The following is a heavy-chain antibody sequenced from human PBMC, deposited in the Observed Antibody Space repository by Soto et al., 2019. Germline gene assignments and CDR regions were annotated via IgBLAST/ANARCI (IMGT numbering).Heavy chain of an antibody. J-gene: IGHJ1*01. Sequence: QITLKASGPTLVKPTQTLTLTCTFSGFSLSTSGVGVAWFRQPPGKALGWLALIYWNDAKRYSPSLKSRLTITKATSTNQVVLTMTNMDPVDTATYFCAHRRDSSSWFPFWGQGTLVTVSS. D-gene: IGHD6-6*01. CDR1: GFSLSTSGVG. CDR3: AHRRDSSSWFPF. CDR2: IYWNDAK. V-gene: IGHV2-5*01.